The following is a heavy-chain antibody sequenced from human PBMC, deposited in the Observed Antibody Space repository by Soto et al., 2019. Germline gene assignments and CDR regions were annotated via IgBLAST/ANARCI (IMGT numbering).Heavy chain of an antibody. V-gene: IGHV3-30*04. Sequence: QVQLLESGGGVAQPGRSLRLSCAASGFSFSQHAMHWVRQAPGKGLEWVAVMSFDGTYKHYADSVRGRFTISRYNSKNTLFLQLDSLRPADTGAYYCARGLTNSYGGMDIWGQGTTGSVSS. D-gene: IGHD3-10*01. CDR3: ARGLTNSYGGMDI. CDR1: GFSFSQHA. J-gene: IGHJ6*02. CDR2: MSFDGTYK.